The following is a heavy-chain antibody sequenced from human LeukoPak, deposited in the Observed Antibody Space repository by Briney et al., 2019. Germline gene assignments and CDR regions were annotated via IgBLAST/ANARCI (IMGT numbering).Heavy chain of an antibody. Sequence: GGSLRLSCAASGFTLSTYWMTWVRQAPRKGLEWVANIKQDGSEKNYVDSVKGRFTISRDNAKNSLYLQMNSLRAEDTAVYYCAKDAARTFDYWGQGTLVTVSS. D-gene: IGHD6-25*01. J-gene: IGHJ4*02. CDR1: GFTLSTYW. CDR2: IKQDGSEK. V-gene: IGHV3-7*03. CDR3: AKDAARTFDY.